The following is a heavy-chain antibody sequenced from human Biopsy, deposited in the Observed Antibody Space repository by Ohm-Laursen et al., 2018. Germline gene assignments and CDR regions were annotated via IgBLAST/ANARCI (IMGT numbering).Heavy chain of an antibody. V-gene: IGHV1-2*02. D-gene: IGHD3-10*01. CDR1: GYTFTGYY. CDR2: INPKSGGT. CDR3: ARDRMTDVFGGPTRTDVFDS. Sequence: GASVKVSCKASGYTFTGYYFHWVRQAPGQGLEWMGWINPKSGGTHYLEKFRGRVTLTRDTSISAVYIELRRLKSDDAAVYFCARDRMTDVFGGPTRTDVFDSWGQGTPVTVSS. J-gene: IGHJ4*02.